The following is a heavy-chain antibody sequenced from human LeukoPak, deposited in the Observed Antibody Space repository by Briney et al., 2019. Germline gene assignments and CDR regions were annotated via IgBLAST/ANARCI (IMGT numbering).Heavy chain of an antibody. J-gene: IGHJ5*02. D-gene: IGHD3-10*01. CDR3: ARDQLTGGRAP. Sequence: GGSLRLSCAGSGFTFSSFWMTWVRQAPGKGLEWVANIKQDGSEKDYVDSVKGRFTISRDNAKNSLYLQMNSLRAEDTAVYYCARDQLTGGRAPWGQGTLVTVSS. V-gene: IGHV3-7*01. CDR1: GFTFSSFW. CDR2: IKQDGSEK.